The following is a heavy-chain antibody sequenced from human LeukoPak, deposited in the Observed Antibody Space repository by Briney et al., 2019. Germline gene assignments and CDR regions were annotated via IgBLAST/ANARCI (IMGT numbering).Heavy chain of an antibody. J-gene: IGHJ4*02. Sequence: ASVKVSCKASGGTFSSHGISWVRQAPGQGLEWMGGIIPIFGMANYAQKFQGRATITADESASTAYMELSSLRSEDTAVYYCARSPEDDYGDIKEFDYWGQGTLVTVSS. CDR1: GGTFSSHG. CDR3: ARSPEDDYGDIKEFDY. V-gene: IGHV1-69*01. D-gene: IGHD4-17*01. CDR2: IIPIFGMA.